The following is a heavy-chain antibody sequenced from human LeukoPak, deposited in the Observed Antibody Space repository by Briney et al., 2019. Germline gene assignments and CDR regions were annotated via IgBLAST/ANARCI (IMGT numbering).Heavy chain of an antibody. V-gene: IGHV4-4*02. Sequence: PSGTLSLTCAVSGGSISSSNWWSWVRQPPGKGLEWIGEIYHSGSTNYNPSLKSRVTISVDKSKNQFSLKLSSVTAADTAVYYCARVRIAAAQGDAFDIWGQGTMVTVSS. CDR1: GGSISSSNW. CDR2: IYHSGST. D-gene: IGHD6-13*01. J-gene: IGHJ3*02. CDR3: ARVRIAAAQGDAFDI.